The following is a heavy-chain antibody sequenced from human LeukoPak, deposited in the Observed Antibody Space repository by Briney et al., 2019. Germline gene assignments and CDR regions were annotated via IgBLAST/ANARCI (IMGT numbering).Heavy chain of an antibody. CDR2: MNPNSGNT. CDR3: ARGRGYSYGYADY. V-gene: IGHV1-8*01. Sequence: ASVKVSCKASGYTFTSYDINWVRQATGQGLEWMGWMNPNSGNTGYAEKFQGRVTMTRNIFIRTAYMELSTLRSDDTAVYYCARGRGYSYGYADYWGQGTLVTVSS. CDR1: GYTFTSYD. J-gene: IGHJ4*02. D-gene: IGHD5-18*01.